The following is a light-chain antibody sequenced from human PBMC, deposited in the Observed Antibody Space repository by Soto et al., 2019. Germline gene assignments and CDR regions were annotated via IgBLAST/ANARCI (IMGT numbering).Light chain of an antibody. Sequence: EIVMTQSPATLSVSPGERATLSRRASQSVSSSYLAWYQQKPGQAPRLLIYDASNRATGIPDRFSGSGSGTDFTLTISRLEPEDSAVYYCQQYSCSPPWTFGQGTKVDIK. V-gene: IGKV3-20*01. CDR1: QSVSSSY. CDR3: QQYSCSPPWT. J-gene: IGKJ1*01. CDR2: DAS.